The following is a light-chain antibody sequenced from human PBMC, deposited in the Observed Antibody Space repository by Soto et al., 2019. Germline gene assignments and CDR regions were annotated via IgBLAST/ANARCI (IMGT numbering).Light chain of an antibody. V-gene: IGLV4-69*01. Sequence: QLVLTQSPSASASLGASVKLTCTLSSGHSTYAIAWHQQQPEKGPRYLMKLDSDGSHSKGDGIPDRFSGSSSGAERYLTISSLQSEDEADYYCQTCATGPDWVFGGGTKLTVL. CDR1: SGHSTYA. J-gene: IGLJ3*02. CDR2: LDSDGSH. CDR3: QTCATGPDWV.